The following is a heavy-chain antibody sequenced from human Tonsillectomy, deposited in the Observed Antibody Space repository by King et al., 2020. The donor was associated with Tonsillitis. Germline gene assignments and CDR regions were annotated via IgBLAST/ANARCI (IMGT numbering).Heavy chain of an antibody. CDR3: ARDDYDFWSGYYPSFDY. V-gene: IGHV1-18*04. J-gene: IGHJ4*02. Sequence: QLVQSGAEVKKPGASVNVSCKASGYTFAHYGISWVRQAPGQGLEWMGWISAYNGNTNYEQKFHGRVTMTTDTSTTTAYMEVRSLRSDDTAVYYCARDDYDFWSGYYPSFDYWGQGTLVTVSS. CDR2: ISAYNGNT. CDR1: GYTFAHYG. D-gene: IGHD3-3*01.